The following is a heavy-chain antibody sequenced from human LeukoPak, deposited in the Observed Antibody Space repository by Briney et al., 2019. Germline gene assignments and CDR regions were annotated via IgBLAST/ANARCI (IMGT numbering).Heavy chain of an antibody. D-gene: IGHD5-24*01. CDR2: ISAYNGNT. Sequence: ASVKVSCKASGYTFTFPNYGINWVRQAPGQGLEWMGWISAYNGNTNYAQNLQGRVTMTTDTSTSTAYMELRSLRSDDTAMYYCARMEMATAIFDYWGQGTLVTVSS. J-gene: IGHJ4*02. CDR1: GYTFTFPNYG. V-gene: IGHV1-18*01. CDR3: ARMEMATAIFDY.